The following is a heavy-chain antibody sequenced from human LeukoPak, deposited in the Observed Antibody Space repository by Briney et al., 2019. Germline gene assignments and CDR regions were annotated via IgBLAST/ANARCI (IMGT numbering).Heavy chain of an antibody. Sequence: PSETLSLTCTVSGGSISSYYWSWFRQPPGKGLEWIGYIYYSGSTNYNPSLKSRVTISVDTSKNQFSLKLSSVTAADTAVYYCARSDYYDSSGYYSVDYWGQGTLVTVSS. D-gene: IGHD3-22*01. CDR2: IYYSGST. CDR3: ARSDYYDSSGYYSVDY. J-gene: IGHJ4*02. CDR1: GGSISSYY. V-gene: IGHV4-59*01.